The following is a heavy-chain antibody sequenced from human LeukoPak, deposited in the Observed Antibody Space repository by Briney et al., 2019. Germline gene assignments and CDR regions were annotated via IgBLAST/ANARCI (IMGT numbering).Heavy chain of an antibody. CDR1: GLTFSSYA. D-gene: IGHD3-9*01. V-gene: IGHV3-23*01. Sequence: GGSLRLSCAPSGLTFSSYALSGVRQAPGKGLEWVSAISGSGGSTYHAASVKGRFTISRDNSKNPLYLQMNSLRAEDTAVYYCATPLHYDILTYFDYWGQGTLVTVSS. CDR3: ATPLHYDILTYFDY. CDR2: ISGSGGST. J-gene: IGHJ4*02.